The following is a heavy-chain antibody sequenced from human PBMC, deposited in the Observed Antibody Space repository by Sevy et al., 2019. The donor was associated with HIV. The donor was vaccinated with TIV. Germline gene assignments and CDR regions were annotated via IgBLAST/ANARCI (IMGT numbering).Heavy chain of an antibody. D-gene: IGHD6-19*01. V-gene: IGHV3-30-3*01. J-gene: IGHJ4*02. CDR1: GFTFSSYA. CDR3: AGGGPGPYSSGLLFDY. CDR2: ISYDGSNK. Sequence: GGSLRLSCAASGFTFSSYAMHWVRQAPGKGLEWVAVISYDGSNKFYADSVKGRFTISRDNSENPLYLQMNSLRAEDTAVYYRAGGGPGPYSSGLLFDYWGQGTLVTVSS.